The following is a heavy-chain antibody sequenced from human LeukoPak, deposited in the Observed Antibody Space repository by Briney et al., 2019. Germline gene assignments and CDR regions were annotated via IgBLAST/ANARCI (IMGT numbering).Heavy chain of an antibody. D-gene: IGHD3-10*01. CDR2: TSSSSSYI. CDR1: GFTFSSYS. J-gene: IGHJ5*02. Sequence: PGGSLRLSCAASGFTFSSYSMNWVRQAPGKGLEWVSSTSSSSSYIYYADSVKGRFTISRDNAKNSLYLQMNSLRAEDTAVYYCARDQQYYYGSGSYNWFDPWGQGTLVTVSS. V-gene: IGHV3-21*01. CDR3: ARDQQYYYGSGSYNWFDP.